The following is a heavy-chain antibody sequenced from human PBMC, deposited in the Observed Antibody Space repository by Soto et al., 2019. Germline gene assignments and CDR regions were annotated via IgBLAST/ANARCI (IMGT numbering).Heavy chain of an antibody. CDR2: IIPIFGTA. CDR1: GGTFSSYA. J-gene: IGHJ6*02. V-gene: IGHV1-69*13. D-gene: IGHD1-7*01. CDR3: AREITNNWNYAYYYYGMDV. Sequence: GASVKVSCKASGGTFSSYAISWVRQAPGQGLEWMGGIIPIFGTANYAQKFQGRVTITADESTSTAYMELSSLRSEDTAVYYCAREITNNWNYAYYYYGMDVWGQGTTVTVSS.